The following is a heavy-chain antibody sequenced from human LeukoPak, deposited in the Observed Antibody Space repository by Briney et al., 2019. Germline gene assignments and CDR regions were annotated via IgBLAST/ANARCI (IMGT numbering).Heavy chain of an antibody. CDR2: ITWNSGNI. CDR3: ARGVSTIFDYYYYMDV. D-gene: IGHD3-3*01. J-gene: IGHJ6*03. CDR1: GFTFDDYA. Sequence: PGGSLRLSCAASGFTFDDYAMHWVRQVSGMGLEWVSGITWNSGNIGYAGSVKGRFTISRDNAKNSLYLQMNSLRAEDTAVYYCARGVSTIFDYYYYMDVWGKGTTVAVSS. V-gene: IGHV3-9*01.